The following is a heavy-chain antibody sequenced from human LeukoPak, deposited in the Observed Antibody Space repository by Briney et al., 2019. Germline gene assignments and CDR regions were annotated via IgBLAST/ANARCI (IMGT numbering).Heavy chain of an antibody. D-gene: IGHD3-22*01. V-gene: IGHV4-31*03. CDR1: GGSISSGGYY. CDR3: ARIPYIGWAYYYDSSGYYYFDY. CDR2: IYYSGST. Sequence: PSEPLSLTCTVSGGSISSGGYYWSWIRQHPGKGLEWIGHIYYSGSTYYNPSLKSRVTISVDTSKNQFSLKLSSVTAADTAVYYCARIPYIGWAYYYDSSGYYYFDYWGQGTLVTVS. J-gene: IGHJ4*02.